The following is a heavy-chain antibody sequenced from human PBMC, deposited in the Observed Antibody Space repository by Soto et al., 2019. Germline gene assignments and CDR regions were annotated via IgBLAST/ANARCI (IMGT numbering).Heavy chain of an antibody. D-gene: IGHD3-10*01. CDR2: IWYDGSNK. Sequence: PGGSLRLSCAASGFTFSSYGMHWVRQAPGKGLEWVAVIWYDGSNKYYADSVKGRFTISRDNSKNTLYLQMNSLRAEDTAVYYCAREKLCFGELYAPLDYWGQGTLVPVSS. CDR1: GFTFSSYG. J-gene: IGHJ4*02. V-gene: IGHV3-33*01. CDR3: AREKLCFGELYAPLDY.